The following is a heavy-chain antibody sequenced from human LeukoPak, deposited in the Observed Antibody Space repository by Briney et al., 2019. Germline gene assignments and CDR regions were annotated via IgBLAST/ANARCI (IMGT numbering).Heavy chain of an antibody. CDR3: AVGYDYVGDFDY. Sequence: GGSLRLSCAASGFTVSSKYMSWVRQAPGKGLEWVSVIYSGGSTYYADSVKGRFTISRDNSKNTLYLQMNSLRAEDTAVYYCAVGYDYVGDFDYWGQGTLVTVSS. D-gene: IGHD3-16*01. J-gene: IGHJ4*02. CDR1: GFTVSSKY. CDR2: IYSGGST. V-gene: IGHV3-53*01.